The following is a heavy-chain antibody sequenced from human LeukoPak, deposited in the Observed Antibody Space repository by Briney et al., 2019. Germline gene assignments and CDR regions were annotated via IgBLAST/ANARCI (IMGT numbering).Heavy chain of an antibody. D-gene: IGHD5-24*01. V-gene: IGHV4-34*01. CDR1: GGSFSGYY. J-gene: IGHJ6*02. Sequence: KPSETLSLTCAVYGGSFSGYYWSWIRQPPGKGLEWIGEINHSGSTNYNPSLKSRVTISVDTSKNQFSLKLSSVTAADTAVYYCARVGGGLINQALRGYGMDVWGQGTTVTVSS. CDR2: INHSGST. CDR3: ARVGGGLINQALRGYGMDV.